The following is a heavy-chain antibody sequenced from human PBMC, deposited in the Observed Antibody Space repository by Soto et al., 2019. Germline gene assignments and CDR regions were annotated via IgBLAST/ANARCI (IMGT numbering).Heavy chain of an antibody. CDR2: IYYSGST. Sequence: QVQLQESGPGLVKPSQTLSLTCTVSGGSISSGGYYWSWIRQHPGKGLEWIGYIYYSGSTYYNPSLKSRVTISVDTSKNQFSLKLSSVTAADTAVYYCARDGWDYDFWSGYLPMGGSAFDIWGQGTMVTVSS. CDR3: ARDGWDYDFWSGYLPMGGSAFDI. CDR1: GGSISSGGYY. V-gene: IGHV4-31*03. D-gene: IGHD3-3*01. J-gene: IGHJ3*02.